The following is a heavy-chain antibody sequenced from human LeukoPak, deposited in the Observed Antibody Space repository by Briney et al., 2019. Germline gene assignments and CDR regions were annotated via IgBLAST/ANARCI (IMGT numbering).Heavy chain of an antibody. Sequence: TGGSLRLSCAASGVSVSNNYMSWVRQAPGKGLEWVALTYAGGTTFYSDSVKGRFTISRHNSQNTVSLQMDGLRAEDTAVYYCARIAAAGPFDYWGQGTLVTVSS. J-gene: IGHJ4*02. D-gene: IGHD6-13*01. CDR2: TYAGGTT. CDR1: GVSVSNNY. V-gene: IGHV3-53*04. CDR3: ARIAAAGPFDY.